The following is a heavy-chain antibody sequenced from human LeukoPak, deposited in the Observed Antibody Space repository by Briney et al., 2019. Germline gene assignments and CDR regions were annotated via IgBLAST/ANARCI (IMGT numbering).Heavy chain of an antibody. CDR2: ITASGGST. J-gene: IGHJ5*02. CDR1: GFTFNDYA. D-gene: IGHD3-22*01. V-gene: IGHV3-23*01. CDR3: ARDLGQYYDTSDNWFDP. Sequence: PGGSLRLSCAASGFTFNDYAMAWVRHTPGKGLEWVSSITASGGSTYNADSVEGRFTISRDNSKDTLYLQMNSLRAEDTAVYYCARDLGQYYDTSDNWFDPWGQGTLVTVSS.